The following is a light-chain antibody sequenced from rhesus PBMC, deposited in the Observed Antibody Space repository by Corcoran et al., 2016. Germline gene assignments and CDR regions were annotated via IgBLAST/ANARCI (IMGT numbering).Light chain of an antibody. CDR2: KAS. CDR3: QQHDSAPRT. Sequence: DIQMTQSPSSLSASVGDRVTITCRASQGISIWLAWYQQKPGKAPKLLIYKASTLQRGVPSRFGGSGSGTEFTLTISSLQPEDFATYYCQQHDSAPRTFGQGTKVEIK. J-gene: IGKJ1*01. V-gene: IGKV1-21*01. CDR1: QGISIW.